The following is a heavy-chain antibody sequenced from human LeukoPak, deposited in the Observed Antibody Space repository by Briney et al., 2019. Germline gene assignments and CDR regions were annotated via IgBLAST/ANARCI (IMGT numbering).Heavy chain of an antibody. Sequence: GGSLRLSCATSGFTFSKYWMSWVRQAPGKGLEWVANIKEDGSEKYYVDSVKGRFSVSRDNSNNTLYLQMNSLGAEDTAVYYCAKGSYGEKIDYWGQGTLVTVSS. D-gene: IGHD4-17*01. CDR3: AKGSYGEKIDY. J-gene: IGHJ4*02. CDR1: GFTFSKYW. CDR2: IKEDGSEK. V-gene: IGHV3-7*03.